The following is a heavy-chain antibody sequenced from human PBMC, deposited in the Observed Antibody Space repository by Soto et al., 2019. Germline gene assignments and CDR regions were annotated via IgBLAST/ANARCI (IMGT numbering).Heavy chain of an antibody. CDR1: GFTFSSYA. D-gene: IGHD3-22*01. Sequence: QVQLVESGGGVVQPGRSLRLSCAASGFTFSSYAMHWVRQAPGKGLEWVAVISYDGSNKYYADSVKGRFTISRDNSKNTLYLQMNSLRAEDTAVYYCAREGDYYDSPYYFDYWGQGTLVTVSS. CDR3: AREGDYYDSPYYFDY. CDR2: ISYDGSNK. J-gene: IGHJ4*02. V-gene: IGHV3-30-3*01.